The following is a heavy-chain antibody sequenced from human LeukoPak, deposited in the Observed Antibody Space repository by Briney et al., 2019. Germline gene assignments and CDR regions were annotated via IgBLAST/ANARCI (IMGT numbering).Heavy chain of an antibody. CDR3: ARERQDTIIHSGAFDI. CDR2: IANDGSHT. J-gene: IGHJ3*02. D-gene: IGHD3-10*01. CDR1: GFTFSNYF. V-gene: IGHV3-30-3*01. Sequence: PGGSLRLSCAASGFTFSNYFMHWVRQAPGKGLEWVADIANDGSHTFYVESVKGRFTIFRDNSKNTLYLQMNSLRVEDTAVYFCARERQDTIIHSGAFDIWGQGTMVTVSS.